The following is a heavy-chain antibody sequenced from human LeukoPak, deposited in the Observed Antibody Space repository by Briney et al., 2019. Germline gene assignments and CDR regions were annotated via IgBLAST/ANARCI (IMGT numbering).Heavy chain of an antibody. V-gene: IGHV4-61*01. D-gene: IGHD5-24*01. Sequence: SETLSLTCTVSGYSISSGYYWSWIRQPPGKGLEWIGYIYYSGSTNYNPSLKSRVTISVDTSKNQFSLKLSSVTAADTAVYYCARGSKYREGSNVEPFATGGQGTLVT. CDR3: ARGSKYREGSNVEPFAT. J-gene: IGHJ4*02. CDR2: IYYSGST. CDR1: GYSISSGYY.